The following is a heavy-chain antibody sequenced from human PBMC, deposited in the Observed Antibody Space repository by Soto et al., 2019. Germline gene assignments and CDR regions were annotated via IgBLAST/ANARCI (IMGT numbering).Heavy chain of an antibody. CDR3: AKPIITIFGVVSYYYYGMDV. V-gene: IGHV3-23*01. J-gene: IGHJ6*02. D-gene: IGHD3-3*01. CDR2: ISGSGGST. CDR1: GGSISSSSYY. Sequence: PSETLSLTCTVSGGSISSSSYYWGWVRQAPGKGLEWVSAISGSGGSTYYADSVKGRFTISRDNSKNTLYLQMNSLRAEDTAVYYCAKPIITIFGVVSYYYYGMDVWGQGTTVTVSS.